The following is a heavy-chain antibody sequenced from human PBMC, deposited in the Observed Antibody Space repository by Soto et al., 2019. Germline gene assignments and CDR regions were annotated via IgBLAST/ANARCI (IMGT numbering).Heavy chain of an antibody. J-gene: IGHJ4*02. CDR1: GGTCSIYG. CDR2: ISGSGSTI. D-gene: IGHD2-8*02. Sequence: GGSLRLSCAAAGGTCSIYGVNWVRQAPGKGLEWLSYISGSGSTIYYADSVKGRFTISRDNAKNSLYLQMNSLRDEDTAVYYCAKNFQLELLVVPGYWGQGTLVTVSS. CDR3: AKNFQLELLVVPGY. V-gene: IGHV3-48*02.